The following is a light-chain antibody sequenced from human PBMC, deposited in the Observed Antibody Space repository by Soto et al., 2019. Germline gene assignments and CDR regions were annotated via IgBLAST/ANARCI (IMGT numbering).Light chain of an antibody. CDR3: QRGDT. CDR1: QSVSSN. V-gene: IGKV3-11*01. J-gene: IGKJ5*01. CDR2: DAS. Sequence: EIVLTQSPATLSLSPGERATLSCRASQSVSSNLAWYQQKPGQAPRLLINDASNRATGIPARFSGSGSGTDFTLTISRLEPEDFAVYYCQRGDTFGQGTRLEIK.